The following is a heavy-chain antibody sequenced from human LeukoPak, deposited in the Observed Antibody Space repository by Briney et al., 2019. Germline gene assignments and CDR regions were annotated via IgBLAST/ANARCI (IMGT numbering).Heavy chain of an antibody. J-gene: IGHJ4*02. CDR3: ATEKRGYSYGSPAALGY. D-gene: IGHD5-18*01. Sequence: PGGSLRLSCAASGFTFSSYWMSWVRQAPGKGLEWVANIKQDGGEKYYVDSVKGRFTISRDNAKNSLYLQMNSLRAEDTAVYYCATEKRGYSYGSPAALGYWGQGTLVTVSS. V-gene: IGHV3-7*01. CDR1: GFTFSSYW. CDR2: IKQDGGEK.